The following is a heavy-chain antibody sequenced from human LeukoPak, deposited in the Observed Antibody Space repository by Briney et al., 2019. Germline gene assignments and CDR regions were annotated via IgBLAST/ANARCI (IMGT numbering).Heavy chain of an antibody. CDR3: AKDLGFRGASGY. D-gene: IGHD3-10*01. J-gene: IGHJ4*02. CDR1: GFTFSSYA. V-gene: IGHV3-23*01. Sequence: GGSLRLSCAASGFTFSSYAMSWVRRAPGKGLEWVSTISASGVSTYFADSVKGRFTISRDNSKNTLYLQMNSLTAEDTAVYYCAKDLGFRGASGYWGQGTLVTVSS. CDR2: ISASGVST.